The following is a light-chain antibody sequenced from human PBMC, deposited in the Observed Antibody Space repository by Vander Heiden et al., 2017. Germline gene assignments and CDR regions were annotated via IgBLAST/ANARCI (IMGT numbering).Light chain of an antibody. J-gene: IGKJ3*01. Sequence: IVLTQSPGTLSLYPGDRATLSCRASQSVSNSYLAWDQQKPDQAPRLLIYGAYIRATGIPDRLSGSGSGTDFTLTISRLEPEDFAVYYCQQYGSSPLGTFGPGTTVDIK. V-gene: IGKV3-20*01. CDR2: GAY. CDR3: QQYGSSPLGT. CDR1: QSVSNSY.